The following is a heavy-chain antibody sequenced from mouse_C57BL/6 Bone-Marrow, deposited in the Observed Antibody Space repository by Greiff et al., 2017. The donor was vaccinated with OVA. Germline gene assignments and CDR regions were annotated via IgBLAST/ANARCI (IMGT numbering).Heavy chain of an antibody. CDR1: GFSLTSYA. V-gene: IGHV2-9-1*01. J-gene: IGHJ4*01. Sequence: VQGVESGPGLVAPSQSLSITCTVSGFSLTSYAISWVRQPPGKGLEWLGVIWTGGGTNYNSALKSRLSISKDNSKSQVFLKMNSLQTDDTARYYCARDYYGSSYAFYAMDYWGQGTSVTVSS. CDR3: ARDYYGSSYAFYAMDY. D-gene: IGHD1-1*01. CDR2: IWTGGGT.